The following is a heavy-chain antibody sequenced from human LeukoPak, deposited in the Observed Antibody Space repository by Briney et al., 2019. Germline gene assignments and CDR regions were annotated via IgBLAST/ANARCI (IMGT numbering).Heavy chain of an antibody. V-gene: IGHV3-74*01. CDR1: GFTFTSYW. D-gene: IGHD6-6*01. CDR3: ARGPNSNWSGLDF. CDR2: ISPTGSTT. J-gene: IGHJ4*02. Sequence: GGSLRLFCAVSGFTFTSYWMSWVRQAPGKGLVWVSRISPTGSTTSYADSVKGRFTVSRDNAKNTLYLQANNLRAEDTAVYYCARGPNSNWSGLDFWGQGTLLTVSS.